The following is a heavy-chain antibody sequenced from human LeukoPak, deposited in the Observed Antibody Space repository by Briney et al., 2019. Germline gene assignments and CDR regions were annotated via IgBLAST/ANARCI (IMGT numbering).Heavy chain of an antibody. CDR2: IKQDGSEK. CDR3: ARHLSGVTGYTYGRGIDY. D-gene: IGHD5-18*01. CDR1: GFTFSSYW. J-gene: IGHJ4*02. V-gene: IGHV3-7*01. Sequence: GGSLRLSCAASGFTFSSYWMSWVRQAPGKGLEWVANIKQDGSEKYYVDSVKGRFTISRDNAKNSLYLQMNSQRAEDTAVYYCARHLSGVTGYTYGRGIDYWGQGTLVTVSS.